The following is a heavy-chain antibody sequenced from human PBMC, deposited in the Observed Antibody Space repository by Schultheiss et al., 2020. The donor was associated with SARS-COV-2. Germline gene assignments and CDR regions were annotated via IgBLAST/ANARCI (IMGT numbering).Heavy chain of an antibody. D-gene: IGHD6-13*01. V-gene: IGHV3-23*01. CDR2: ISGSGGST. Sequence: GESLKISCAASGFTFSNAWMSWVRQAPGKGLEWVSAISGSGGSTYYADSVKGRFTISRDNSKNTLYLQMNSLRAEDTAVYYCAKRYSSSWFDYWGQGTLVTVSS. J-gene: IGHJ5*01. CDR3: AKRYSSSWFDY. CDR1: GFTFSNAW.